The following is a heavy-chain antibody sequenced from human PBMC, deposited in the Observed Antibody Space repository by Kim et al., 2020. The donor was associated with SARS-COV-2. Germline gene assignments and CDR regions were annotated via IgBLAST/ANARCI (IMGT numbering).Heavy chain of an antibody. CDR2: IYYSGST. CDR3: ARDLDGDHFDY. J-gene: IGHJ4*02. V-gene: IGHV4-61*01. Sequence: SETLSLTCTVSGGSVSSGSYYWSWIRQPPGKGLEWIGYIYYSGSTNYNPSLKSRVTISVDTSKNQFSLKLSSVTAADTAVYYCARDLDGDHFDYWGQGTLVTVSS. D-gene: IGHD4-17*01. CDR1: GGSVSSGSYY.